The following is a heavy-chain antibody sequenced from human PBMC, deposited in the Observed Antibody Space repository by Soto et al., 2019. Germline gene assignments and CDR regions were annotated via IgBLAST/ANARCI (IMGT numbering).Heavy chain of an antibody. J-gene: IGHJ5*02. CDR2: IYYSGSA. D-gene: IGHD2-21*02. Sequence: SETLSLTCTVSGGSISSGDYYWSWIRQPPGKGLEWIGYIYYSGSAYYNPSLKSRVTISVDTSKNQFSLKLSSVTAADTAVYYCARAMVVTQNWFDPWGQGTLVTVSS. V-gene: IGHV4-30-4*01. CDR1: GGSISSGDYY. CDR3: ARAMVVTQNWFDP.